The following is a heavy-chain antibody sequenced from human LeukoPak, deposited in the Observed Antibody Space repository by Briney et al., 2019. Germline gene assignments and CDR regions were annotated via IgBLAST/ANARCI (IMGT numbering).Heavy chain of an antibody. V-gene: IGHV3-30*03. CDR3: ARAAPEWMIVVARGGYYFDY. CDR1: GFTFSSYS. Sequence: GGSLRLSCAASGFTFSSYSIHWVRQAPGKGLEWVAVISYDGSNKYYADSVKGRFTISRDNSKNTLYLEMNSLRTEDTAVYYCARAAPEWMIVVARGGYYFDYWGQGTLVTVSS. D-gene: IGHD3-22*01. CDR2: ISYDGSNK. J-gene: IGHJ4*02.